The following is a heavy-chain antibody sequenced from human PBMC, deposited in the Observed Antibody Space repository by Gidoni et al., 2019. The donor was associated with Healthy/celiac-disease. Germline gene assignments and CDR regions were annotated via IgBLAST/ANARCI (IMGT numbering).Heavy chain of an antibody. V-gene: IGHV4-39*01. Sequence: STYYNPSLKSRVTISVDTSKNQFSLKLSSVTAADTAVYYCARQGGYQFDYWGQGTLVTVSS. CDR2: ST. CDR3: ARQGGYQFDY. D-gene: IGHD5-18*01. J-gene: IGHJ4*02.